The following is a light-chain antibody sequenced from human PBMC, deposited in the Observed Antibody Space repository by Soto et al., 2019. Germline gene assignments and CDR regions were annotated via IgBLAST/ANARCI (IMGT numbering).Light chain of an antibody. CDR2: AAS. Sequence: AIRMTQSPSSFSAATGDRVTITCRASQGISSYLAWYQQKPGKAPKLLIYAASTLQSGVPSRFSGSGSGTDFTLTISCLQSEDFAPYYCLQYYSYPYTFGQGTK. CDR3: LQYYSYPYT. J-gene: IGKJ2*01. CDR1: QGISSY. V-gene: IGKV1-8*01.